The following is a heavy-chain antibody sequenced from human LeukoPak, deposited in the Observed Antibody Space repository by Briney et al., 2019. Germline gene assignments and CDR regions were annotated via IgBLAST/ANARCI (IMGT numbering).Heavy chain of an antibody. Sequence: ASVKVSCKASGYTFTSYDISWVRQAPGQGLEWMGWINPNSGGTNYAQKFQGRVTMTRDTSISTAYMELSRLRSDDTAVYYCASPRFDYDILTGYGTSIDYWGQGTLVTVSS. CDR1: GYTFTSYD. CDR2: INPNSGGT. J-gene: IGHJ4*02. CDR3: ASPRFDYDILTGYGTSIDY. V-gene: IGHV1-2*02. D-gene: IGHD3-9*01.